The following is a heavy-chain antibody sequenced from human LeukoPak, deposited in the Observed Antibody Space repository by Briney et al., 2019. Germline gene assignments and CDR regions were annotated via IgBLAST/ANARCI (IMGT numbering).Heavy chain of an antibody. CDR2: ISWNSGSL. CDR1: GFIFDDYA. J-gene: IGHJ2*01. Sequence: GRSLRLSCAASGFIFDDYAMHWVRQAPGKGLEGVSVISWNSGSLAYADSVKDRFIISRDNAKNSLYLQMNSLRTEDTAWYYCARGLGGDQGYFDLWGRGTLATVSS. CDR3: ARGLGGDQGYFDL. V-gene: IGHV3-9*01. D-gene: IGHD3-10*01.